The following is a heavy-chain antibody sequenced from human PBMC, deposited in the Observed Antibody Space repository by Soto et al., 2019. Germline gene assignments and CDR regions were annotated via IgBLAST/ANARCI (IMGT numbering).Heavy chain of an antibody. D-gene: IGHD3-10*01. CDR1: GYTFTAYY. Sequence: QVQLVQSGAEMKKPGASVKVSCESSGYTFTAYYIHWVRQAPGHGLEWMGWINPNGGGTKYAQKFQGRGTMTRDTSINTAYMELTRLTPDDTAVYYCAKAVHTMIQGVRFRVDQWGQGALVTVSS. CDR2: INPNGGGT. J-gene: IGHJ4*02. V-gene: IGHV1-2*02. CDR3: AKAVHTMIQGVRFRVDQ.